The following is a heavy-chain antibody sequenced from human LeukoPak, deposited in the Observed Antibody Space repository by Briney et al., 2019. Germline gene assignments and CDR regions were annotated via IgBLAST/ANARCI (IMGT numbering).Heavy chain of an antibody. V-gene: IGHV4-34*01. CDR3: ARRDGYYYDSSSFDP. CDR1: GVSFSGYY. CDR2: INHSGST. Sequence: SETLSLTCAVYGVSFSGYYWSWIRQPPGKGLEWIGEINHSGSTNYNPSLKSRVTISVDTSKNQFSLKLSSVTAADTAVYYCARRDGYYYDSSSFDPWGQGTLVTVSS. D-gene: IGHD3-22*01. J-gene: IGHJ5*02.